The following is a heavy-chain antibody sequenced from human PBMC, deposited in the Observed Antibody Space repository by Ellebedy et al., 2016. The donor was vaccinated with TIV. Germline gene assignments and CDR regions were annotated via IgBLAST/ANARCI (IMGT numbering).Heavy chain of an antibody. CDR1: GFTFSSYA. J-gene: IGHJ4*02. D-gene: IGHD6-19*01. Sequence: GESLKISCAASGFTFSSYAMHWVRQAPGKGLEWVAVISYDGSNKYYADSVKGRFTISRDNSKNTLYLQMNSLRAEDTAVYYCARDEQWLPRGVFDYWGQGTLVTVSS. CDR3: ARDEQWLPRGVFDY. V-gene: IGHV3-30-3*01. CDR2: ISYDGSNK.